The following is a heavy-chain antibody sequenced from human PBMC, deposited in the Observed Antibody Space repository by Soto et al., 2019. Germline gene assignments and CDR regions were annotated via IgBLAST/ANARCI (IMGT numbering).Heavy chain of an antibody. V-gene: IGHV1-46*01. CDR3: ARASLGYCSSTSCPGDYYYGLDV. Sequence: ASVKVSCKASGYTFTSYYMHWVRQAPGQGLEWMGIINPSGGSTSYAQKCQDRVTMTRDTSTSTVYMELSSLRSEDTAVYYCARASLGYCSSTSCPGDYYYGLDVWGQGTTVTVSS. D-gene: IGHD2-2*01. CDR2: INPSGGST. CDR1: GYTFTSYY. J-gene: IGHJ6*02.